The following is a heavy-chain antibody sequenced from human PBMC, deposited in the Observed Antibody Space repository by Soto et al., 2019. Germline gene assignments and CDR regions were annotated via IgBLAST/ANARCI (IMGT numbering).Heavy chain of an antibody. J-gene: IGHJ6*01. V-gene: IGHV1-8*01. D-gene: IGHD3-3*01. Sequence: QVQLVQSGAEVKKPGASVKVSCKASGYTFTSYDINWVRQATGQGLEWMGWMNPNSGNTGYAQKCAGRLTMNRNTSTSTSYMELISLRPEDTAVYYCASPRSGSYDYGMDVWGQGTAVTVSS. CDR3: ASPRSGSYDYGMDV. CDR2: MNPNSGNT. CDR1: GYTFTSYD.